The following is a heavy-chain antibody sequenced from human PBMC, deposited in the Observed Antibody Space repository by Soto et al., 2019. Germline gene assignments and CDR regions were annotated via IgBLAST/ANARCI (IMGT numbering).Heavy chain of an antibody. CDR2: IYPGDSDT. CDR3: ARQDDGIAAADVNWFDP. CDR1: GYSFTSYW. V-gene: IGHV5-51*01. Sequence: PGESLKISCKGSGYSFTSYWIGWVRQMPGKGLEWMGIIYPGDSDTRYSPSFQGQVTISADKSISTAYLQWSSLKASDTAIYYCARQDDGIAAADVNWFDPWGQGTLVTVSS. D-gene: IGHD6-13*01. J-gene: IGHJ5*02.